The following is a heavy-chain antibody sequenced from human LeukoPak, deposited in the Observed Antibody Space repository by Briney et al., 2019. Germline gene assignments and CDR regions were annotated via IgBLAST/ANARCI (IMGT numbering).Heavy chain of an antibody. CDR3: ARDIRDSSGWYYYYYMDV. J-gene: IGHJ6*03. D-gene: IGHD6-19*01. CDR2: IKQDGSLK. V-gene: IGHV3-7*01. Sequence: PGGSLRLSCEAPGFTFSSSWLNWVRQAPGKGLEWVANIKQDGSLKLYVDSVKGRFTISRDNAKNSMYLQMNSLRVEDTAVYYCARDIRDSSGWYYYYYMDVWGKGTTVTVSS. CDR1: GFTFSSSW.